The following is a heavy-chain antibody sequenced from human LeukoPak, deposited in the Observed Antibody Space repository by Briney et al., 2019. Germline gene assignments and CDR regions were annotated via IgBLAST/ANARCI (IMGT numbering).Heavy chain of an antibody. CDR3: AREGTTGRNLNWFDS. Sequence: SETLSLTCTVSGGSISTYCWDWFRQPPGKGLEWIGHICYSGSTNYNPSLKSRVTLSVDTSKNQFSLKLSSVTAADTAVYYCAREGTTGRNLNWFDSWGQGTLVTVSS. CDR2: ICYSGST. J-gene: IGHJ5*01. V-gene: IGHV4-59*01. CDR1: GGSISTYC. D-gene: IGHD1-1*01.